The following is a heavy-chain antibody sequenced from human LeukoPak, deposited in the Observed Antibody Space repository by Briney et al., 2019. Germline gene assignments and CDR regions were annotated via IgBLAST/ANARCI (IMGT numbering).Heavy chain of an antibody. D-gene: IGHD6-13*01. CDR3: AKDISAVAAAGTDY. V-gene: IGHV3-9*01. Sequence: GGSLRLSCAASGFTYDDYAMHWVRQAPGKGLEWVSGISWDSGSIGYADSVKGRFTISRDNAKNSLYLQMNSLRAEDTALYYCAKDISAVAAAGTDYWGQGTLVTVSS. CDR1: GFTYDDYA. J-gene: IGHJ4*02. CDR2: ISWDSGSI.